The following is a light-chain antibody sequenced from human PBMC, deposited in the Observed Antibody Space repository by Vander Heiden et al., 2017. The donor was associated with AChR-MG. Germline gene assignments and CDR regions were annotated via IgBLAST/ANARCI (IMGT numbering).Light chain of an antibody. J-gene: IGKJ1*01. CDR2: GAS. CDR1: QSVSSS. Sequence: EIVMTQSPATLSVSPGERPTLSCRASQSVSSSLAWYQQIPGQAPRLLIYGASTRATGIPARFSGSGSGTEFTLTISSLQSEDFAIYYCQRYNKWPWTFGQGTKVEVK. V-gene: IGKV3-15*01. CDR3: QRYNKWPWT.